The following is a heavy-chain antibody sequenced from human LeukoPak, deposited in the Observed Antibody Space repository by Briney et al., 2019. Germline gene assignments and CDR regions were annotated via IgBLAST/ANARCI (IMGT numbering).Heavy chain of an antibody. Sequence: GRSLRLSCAASGFTFTNFGLHWVRQAPGKGLEWVAVIWYDGSKKYYADSVKGRFTISRDNSKNTVYLQMNSLRAEDTAVYYCARAYCSSNSCYEDFDYWGQGTLVTVSS. V-gene: IGHV3-33*01. CDR2: IWYDGSKK. D-gene: IGHD2-2*01. CDR1: GFTFTNFG. J-gene: IGHJ4*02. CDR3: ARAYCSSNSCYEDFDY.